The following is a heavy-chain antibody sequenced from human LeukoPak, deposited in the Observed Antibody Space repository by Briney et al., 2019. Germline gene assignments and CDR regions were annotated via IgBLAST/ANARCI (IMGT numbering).Heavy chain of an antibody. V-gene: IGHV3-21*01. Sequence: GGSLRLSCAASGFTFSSYSMNWVRQAPGKGLEWVSSISSSSYIYYADSVKGRFTISRDNAKNSLYLRMNSLRAEDTAVYYCARAVVVAAPYYYGMDVWGQGTTVTVSS. D-gene: IGHD2-15*01. CDR2: ISSSSYI. CDR3: ARAVVVAAPYYYGMDV. J-gene: IGHJ6*02. CDR1: GFTFSSYS.